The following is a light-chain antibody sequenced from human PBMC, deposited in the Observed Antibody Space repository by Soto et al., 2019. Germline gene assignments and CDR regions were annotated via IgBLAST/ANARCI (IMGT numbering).Light chain of an antibody. V-gene: IGLV2-18*02. J-gene: IGLJ3*02. Sequence: QSVLTQPPSVSGFPGQSVTISCTGTSSDVGSYNRVSWYQQPPGTAPKLIIYEVSNRPSGVPDRFSGSKSGNTASLTISGLQAEDEADYYCTSYTSIRWVFGGGTQLTVL. CDR2: EVS. CDR1: SSDVGSYNR. CDR3: TSYTSIRWV.